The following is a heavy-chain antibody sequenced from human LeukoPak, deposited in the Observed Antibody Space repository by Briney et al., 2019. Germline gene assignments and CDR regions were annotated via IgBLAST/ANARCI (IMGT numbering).Heavy chain of an antibody. CDR2: FSNSGSNT. CDR1: GFTFSDYA. V-gene: IGHV3-23*01. D-gene: IGHD2-2*01. CDR3: AKDRRSCSSTSCPYYFDY. J-gene: IGHJ4*02. Sequence: GGSLRLSCAVSGFTFSDYAMSWVRQAPGRGLEWVSSFSNSGSNTYYADSVKGRFTISRDNSKNTLYLQMNSLRAEDTAVYYCAKDRRSCSSTSCPYYFDYWGQGTLVTVSS.